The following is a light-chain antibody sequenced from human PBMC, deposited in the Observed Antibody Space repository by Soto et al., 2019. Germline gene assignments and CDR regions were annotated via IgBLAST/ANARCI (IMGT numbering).Light chain of an antibody. CDR1: QSVSSY. Sequence: ENVLTQSPATLSLSPGERATLSCRASQSVSSYLAWYQQKPGQAPRLLIYDASNRATGIPARFTGSGSGTDFTLTISSLEPEDFAVYDCQQRSNWPPTFGQGTKLEIK. V-gene: IGKV3-11*01. CDR2: DAS. J-gene: IGKJ2*01. CDR3: QQRSNWPPT.